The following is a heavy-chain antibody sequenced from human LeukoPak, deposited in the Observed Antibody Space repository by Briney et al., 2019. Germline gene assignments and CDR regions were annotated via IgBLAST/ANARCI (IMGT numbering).Heavy chain of an antibody. D-gene: IGHD2-15*01. CDR1: GGSFSGYY. CDR3: ARTGGSCYSTFGY. J-gene: IGHJ4*02. V-gene: IGHV4-34*01. Sequence: PSETLSLTCAVYGGSFSGYYWSWIRQPPGKGLEWIGEINHSGSTNYNPSLKSRVTISVDTSKNQFSLKLSSVTAAGTAVYYCARTGGSCYSTFGYWGQGTLVTVSS. CDR2: INHSGST.